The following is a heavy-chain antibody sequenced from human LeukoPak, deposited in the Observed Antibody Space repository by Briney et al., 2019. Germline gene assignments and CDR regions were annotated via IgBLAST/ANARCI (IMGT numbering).Heavy chain of an antibody. V-gene: IGHV3-30*02. Sequence: GGSLRLSCAASGFTFSSNGMHWVRQAPGKGLEWVAFIRYDGSNKYYADSVKGRFTISRDNSKNTLDLQMNRLRAEDTAVYYCAKDDGCWYEEYYLDDWGQGTLVTVSS. CDR2: IRYDGSNK. CDR3: AKDDGCWYEEYYLDD. J-gene: IGHJ4*02. CDR1: GFTFSSNG. D-gene: IGHD6-13*01.